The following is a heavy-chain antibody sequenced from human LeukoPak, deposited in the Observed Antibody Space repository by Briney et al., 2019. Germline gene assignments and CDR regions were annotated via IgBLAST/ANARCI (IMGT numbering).Heavy chain of an antibody. V-gene: IGHV4-39*07. CDR1: GDSISSSGYY. D-gene: IGHD3-10*01. J-gene: IGHJ5*02. CDR2: INHSGST. Sequence: NPSEILSLTCTVSGDSISSSGYYWGWIRQPPGKGLEWIGEINHSGSTNYNPSLKSRVTISVDTSKNQFSLKLSSVTAADTAVYYCARGLLLWFGELKYNWFDPWGQGTLVTVSS. CDR3: ARGLLLWFGELKYNWFDP.